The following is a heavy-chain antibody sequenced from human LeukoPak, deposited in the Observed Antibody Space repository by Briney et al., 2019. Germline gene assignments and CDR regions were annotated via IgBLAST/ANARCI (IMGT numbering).Heavy chain of an antibody. V-gene: IGHV3-21*01. D-gene: IGHD7-27*01. CDR3: ARDAQNWGDAFDS. CDR2: ITGSSDYI. CDR1: GFTFSSYA. J-gene: IGHJ3*02. Sequence: GGSLRLSCAASGFTFSSYAMSWVRQAPGKGLEWVSCITGSSDYIEYAESVKGRFTISRDNAKNSLYLEMNSLKAEDTAVYYCARDAQNWGDAFDSWGQGTMVTVSS.